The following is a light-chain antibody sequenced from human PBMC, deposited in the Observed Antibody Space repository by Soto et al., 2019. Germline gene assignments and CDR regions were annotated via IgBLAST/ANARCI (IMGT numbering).Light chain of an antibody. CDR3: FSYAGRDTLVV. CDR1: SSDLGSYNL. J-gene: IGLJ2*01. CDR2: EAT. Sequence: QSALTQPASVSGSPGQSITISCTGTSSDLGSYNLVSWYQHHPGKAPKLIIYEATKRPSGISSRFSGSKSGYTASLTISGLQAEDEDFYSCFSYAGRDTLVVSGGGTQLTVL. V-gene: IGLV2-23*01.